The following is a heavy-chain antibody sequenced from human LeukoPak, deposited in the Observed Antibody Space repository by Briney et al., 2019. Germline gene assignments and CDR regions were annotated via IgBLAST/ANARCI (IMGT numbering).Heavy chain of an antibody. CDR1: GYTFTSYD. D-gene: IGHD3-10*01. CDR2: MSPNSGDT. V-gene: IGHV1-8*01. J-gene: IGHJ5*02. CDR3: ATARVRGVIIHWFDP. Sequence: ASVKVSCTASGYTFTSYDFNWVRQATGQRPEWMGWMSPNSGDTGYAQKFQGRVTMTEDTSTDTAYMELSSLRSEDTAVYYCATARVRGVIIHWFDPWGQGTLVTVSS.